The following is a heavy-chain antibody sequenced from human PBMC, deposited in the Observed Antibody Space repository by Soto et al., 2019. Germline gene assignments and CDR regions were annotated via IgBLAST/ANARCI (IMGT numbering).Heavy chain of an antibody. CDR1: VDSISSGGYY. J-gene: IGHJ6*01. Sequence: PSEPLPLTCPVSVDSISSGGYYWSWIRQHPGKGLEWIGYICYSGSTYYNPSLKSRVTISVDTPKNQFSLKLSSVTAADTAVYYCARKVGRAYVGVEGMNVWGQGTKVTATS. CDR2: ICYSGST. CDR3: ARKVGRAYVGVEGMNV. V-gene: IGHV4-31*03. D-gene: IGHD3-16*01.